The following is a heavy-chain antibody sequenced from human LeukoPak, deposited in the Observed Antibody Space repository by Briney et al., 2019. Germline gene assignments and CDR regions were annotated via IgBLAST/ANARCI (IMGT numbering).Heavy chain of an antibody. Sequence: KPSETLSLTCTVSGGSISSYYWSWIRQPPGKGLEWIGYIYYSGSTNYNPSLKSRVTISVDTSKNQFSLKLSSVTAADTAVYYCARAGSGWYDSWFDPWGQGTLVTVSS. CDR3: ARAGSGWYDSWFDP. CDR1: GGSISSYY. D-gene: IGHD6-13*01. J-gene: IGHJ5*02. V-gene: IGHV4-59*01. CDR2: IYYSGST.